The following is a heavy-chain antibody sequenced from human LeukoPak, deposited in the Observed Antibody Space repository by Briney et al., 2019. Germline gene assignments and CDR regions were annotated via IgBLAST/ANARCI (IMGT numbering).Heavy chain of an antibody. Sequence: ASVKVSCKASGYTFSNYGISWVRQAPGQGLEWMGWISAYNGYTDYAQKFQGRVTMTRDTSTSTVYMELSSLRSEDTAVYYCASPRGYGGYLIHWGQGTLVTVSS. CDR2: ISAYNGYT. V-gene: IGHV1-18*01. D-gene: IGHD5-12*01. CDR1: GYTFSNYG. J-gene: IGHJ4*02. CDR3: ASPRGYGGYLIH.